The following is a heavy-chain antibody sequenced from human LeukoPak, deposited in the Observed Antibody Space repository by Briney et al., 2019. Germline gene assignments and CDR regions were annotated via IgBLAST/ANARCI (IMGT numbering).Heavy chain of an antibody. V-gene: IGHV3-30-3*01. Sequence: QAGGSLRLSCAASGFTFSSYAMHWVRQAPGKGLEWVAVISYDGSNKYYADSVKGRFTISRDNSENTLYLQMDSLRAEDTAVYYCARDPLGRVYSNYYFDYWGQGTLVTVSS. D-gene: IGHD4-11*01. CDR1: GFTFSSYA. J-gene: IGHJ4*02. CDR2: ISYDGSNK. CDR3: ARDPLGRVYSNYYFDY.